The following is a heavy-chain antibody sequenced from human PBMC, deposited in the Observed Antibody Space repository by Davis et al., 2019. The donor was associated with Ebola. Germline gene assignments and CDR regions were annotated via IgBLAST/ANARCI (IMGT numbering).Heavy chain of an antibody. Sequence: SVKVSCKASGGTFSSYAISWVRQAPGQGLEWMGGIIPIFGTANYAQKFQGRVTITADESTSTAYMELSSLRSEDTAVYYCARAKVGATNYYYYYMDVWGKGTTVTVSS. D-gene: IGHD1-26*01. V-gene: IGHV1-69*13. CDR3: ARAKVGATNYYYYYMDV. CDR2: IIPIFGTA. CDR1: GGTFSSYA. J-gene: IGHJ6*03.